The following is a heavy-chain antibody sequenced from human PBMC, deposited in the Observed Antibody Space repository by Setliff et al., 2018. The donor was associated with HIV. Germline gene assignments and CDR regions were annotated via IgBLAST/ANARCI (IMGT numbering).Heavy chain of an antibody. Sequence: SETLSLTCAVYGGSFSGYYWSWIRQPPGKGLEWIGEINHSGSTNYNPSLKSRVTISVDTSKNQFSLKLSSATAADTAVYYCARGDRWFGEHNFDYWGQGTLVTVSS. D-gene: IGHD3-10*01. CDR3: ARGDRWFGEHNFDY. CDR2: INHSGST. J-gene: IGHJ4*02. CDR1: GGSFSGYY. V-gene: IGHV4-34*01.